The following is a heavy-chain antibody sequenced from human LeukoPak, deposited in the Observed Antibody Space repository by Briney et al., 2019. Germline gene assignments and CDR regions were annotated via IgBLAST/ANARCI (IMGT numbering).Heavy chain of an antibody. D-gene: IGHD6-6*01. Sequence: GGSLRLSCAASGFTVSSNYMSWVRQAPGGGLEWVSVIYSGGSTYYADSVKGRFTISRDNSKNTLYLQMNSLRAEDTAVYYYANEYSSSSRENWGQGTLVTVSS. V-gene: IGHV3-53*01. J-gene: IGHJ4*02. CDR2: IYSGGST. CDR1: GFTVSSNY. CDR3: ANEYSSSSREN.